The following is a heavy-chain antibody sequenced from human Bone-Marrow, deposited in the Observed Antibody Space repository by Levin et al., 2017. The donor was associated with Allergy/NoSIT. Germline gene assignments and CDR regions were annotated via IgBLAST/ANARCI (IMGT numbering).Heavy chain of an antibody. V-gene: IGHV3-7*01. J-gene: IGHJ4*02. Sequence: LSLTCAASGFTFSLHWMAWIRQAPGKGLEWVANIKPEGGDRYHVDSIKGRFTISRDNAGSSLFLQMNSLRAEDTEIDYCARGTRAGAGVDYWGQGTLVNVSP. CDR1: GFTFSLHW. CDR2: IKPEGGDR. D-gene: IGHD2-2*01. CDR3: ARGTRAGAGVDY.